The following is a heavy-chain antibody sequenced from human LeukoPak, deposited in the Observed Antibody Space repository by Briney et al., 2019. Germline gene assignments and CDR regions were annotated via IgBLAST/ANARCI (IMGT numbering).Heavy chain of an antibody. CDR1: GDTLTELS. CDR3: ATDIRSYYYFDY. J-gene: IGHJ4*02. V-gene: IGHV1-24*01. Sequence: ASVKVSCKVSGDTLTELSMHWVRQAPGKGLECMGGFDPEDGETIYAQKFQGRVTMTEDTSTDTAYMELSSLRSEDTAVYYCATDIRSYYYFDYWGQGTLVTVSS. CDR2: FDPEDGET. D-gene: IGHD1-26*01.